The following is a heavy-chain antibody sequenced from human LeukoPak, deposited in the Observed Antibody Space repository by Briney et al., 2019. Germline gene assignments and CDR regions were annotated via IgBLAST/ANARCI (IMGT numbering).Heavy chain of an antibody. J-gene: IGHJ4*02. CDR2: ISGSGGRT. CDR3: AKEENYYDSSGYRHNAY. V-gene: IGHV3-23*01. Sequence: GGSLRLSCAASGFTFSSYAMSWVRQAPGKGLEWVSAISGSGGRTYYADSVKGRFTISRDNSKNTLYLQMNSLRAEDTAVYYCAKEENYYDSSGYRHNAYWGQGTLVTVSS. D-gene: IGHD3-22*01. CDR1: GFTFSSYA.